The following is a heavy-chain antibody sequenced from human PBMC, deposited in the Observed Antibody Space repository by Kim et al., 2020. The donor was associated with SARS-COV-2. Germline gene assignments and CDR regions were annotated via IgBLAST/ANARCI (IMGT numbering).Heavy chain of an antibody. V-gene: IGHV3-30*04. Sequence: GGSLRLSCAASGFTFSSYAMHWVRQAPGKGLEWVAVISYDGSNKYYADSVKGRFTISRDNSKNTLYLQMNSLRAEDTAVYYCARESPVRYIVATMTPDGAFDIWGQGTMVTVSS. J-gene: IGHJ3*02. CDR2: ISYDGSNK. CDR1: GFTFSSYA. D-gene: IGHD5-12*01. CDR3: ARESPVRYIVATMTPDGAFDI.